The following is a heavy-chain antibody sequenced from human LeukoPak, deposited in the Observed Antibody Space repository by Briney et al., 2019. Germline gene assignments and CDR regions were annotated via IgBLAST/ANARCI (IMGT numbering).Heavy chain of an antibody. D-gene: IGHD3-10*01. CDR3: AKDPMVRGLTYDY. CDR2: ISGSGGST. J-gene: IGHJ4*02. V-gene: IGHV3-23*01. Sequence: GGSLRLSCAASGFTFSTYAMSWVRQTPEKGLEWVSAISGSGGSTYYADSVKGRFTISRDNSKNTLYLQMNSLRAEDTALYYCAKDPMVRGLTYDYWGQGTLVTVSS. CDR1: GFTFSTYA.